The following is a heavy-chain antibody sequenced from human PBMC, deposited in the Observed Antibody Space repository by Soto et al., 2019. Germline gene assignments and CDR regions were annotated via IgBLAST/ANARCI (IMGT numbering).Heavy chain of an antibody. D-gene: IGHD6-19*01. CDR3: ARGLIAVAGTDPYDI. J-gene: IGHJ3*02. CDR2: IVSFAGVP. Sequence: SVKVSCKASGDKFSSYTISWVRQAPGQGLEWMGRIVSFAGVPIYAQIFQGRITITADSSSSTAYMELTSPTSDDTAVYYCARGLIAVAGTDPYDIWGQGTMVTVSS. CDR1: GDKFSSYT. V-gene: IGHV1-69*02.